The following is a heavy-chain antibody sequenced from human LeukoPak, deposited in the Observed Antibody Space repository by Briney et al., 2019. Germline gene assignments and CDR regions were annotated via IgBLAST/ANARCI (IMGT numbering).Heavy chain of an antibody. J-gene: IGHJ4*02. CDR1: GGSISSGDYY. Sequence: SQTLSLTXTVSGGSISSGDYYWSWIRQPPGKGLEWIGYIYYSGSTYYNPSLKSRVAISVDTSKNHFSLRLSSVTAADTAVYYCARSAKDDFWSGYYHTYYFDYWGQGTLVTVPS. D-gene: IGHD3-3*01. CDR3: ARSAKDDFWSGYYHTYYFDY. CDR2: IYYSGST. V-gene: IGHV4-30-4*08.